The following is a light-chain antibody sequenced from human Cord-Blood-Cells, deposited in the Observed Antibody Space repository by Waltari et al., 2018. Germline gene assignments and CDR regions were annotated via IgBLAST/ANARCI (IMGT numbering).Light chain of an antibody. CDR3: CSYAGSYTCDV. CDR2: DVS. V-gene: IGLV2-11*01. J-gene: IGLJ1*01. Sequence: QSALTQPRSVSGSPGQSVTISCTGTSSDVGGYNYVSWYQQHPGKAPKLMIDDVSQRPSGVPDRFSGSKSGNTASLTISGLQAEDEADYYCCSYAGSYTCDVFVTGTKVTVL. CDR1: SSDVGGYNY.